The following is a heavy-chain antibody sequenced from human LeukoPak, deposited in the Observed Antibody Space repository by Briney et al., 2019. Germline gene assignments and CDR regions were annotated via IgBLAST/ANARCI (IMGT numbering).Heavy chain of an antibody. CDR3: ATHRRGPCSSTSCSYDP. D-gene: IGHD2-2*01. CDR2: IYYSGST. V-gene: IGHV4-39*01. Sequence: SETLSLTCTVSGGSISSSSYYWGWIRQPPGKGLEWIGSIYYSGSTYYNPSLKSRVTISVDTSKNQFSLKLSSVTAADTAVYYCATHRRGPCSSTSCSYDPWGQGTLVTVSS. CDR1: GGSISSSSYY. J-gene: IGHJ5*02.